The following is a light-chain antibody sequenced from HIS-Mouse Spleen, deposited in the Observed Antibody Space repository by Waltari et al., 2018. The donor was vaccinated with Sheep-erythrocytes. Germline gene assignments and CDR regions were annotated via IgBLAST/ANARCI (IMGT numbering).Light chain of an antibody. CDR1: KLGDKY. V-gene: IGLV3-1*01. CDR2: QDS. Sequence: SYELTQPPSVSVSPGQTASITCSGDKLGDKYACWYQQKPGQSPVLVIYQDSKRPSGIPERFSGSNSGNTATLTISGTQAMDEADYYCCSYAGSYTHVFATGTKVTVL. CDR3: CSYAGSYTHV. J-gene: IGLJ1*01.